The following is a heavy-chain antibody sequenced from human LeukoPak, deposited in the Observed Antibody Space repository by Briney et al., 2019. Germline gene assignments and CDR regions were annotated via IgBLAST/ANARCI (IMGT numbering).Heavy chain of an antibody. D-gene: IGHD3-22*01. CDR2: VSTSGGST. CDR1: GLTFSRYA. CDR3: AKQAYDSPRTDFDY. V-gene: IGHV3-23*01. Sequence: GGSLRLSCAASGLTFSRYAMSWVRQAPGTGLEWVSGVSTSGGSTYYADSVKGRFTISRDNSNNTLHLQMNSLRAEDTAIYYCAKQAYDSPRTDFDYWGQGTLVTVSS. J-gene: IGHJ4*02.